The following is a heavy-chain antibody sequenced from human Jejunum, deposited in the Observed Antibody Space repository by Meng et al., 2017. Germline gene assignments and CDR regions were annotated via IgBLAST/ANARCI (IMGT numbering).Heavy chain of an antibody. Sequence: GESLKISCAASEFIFSSYSMNWVRQAPGKGLEWVSSINTAGTTTTYADSVKGRFTISRDNAKNTLYLQMDSLRAEDSAVYYCSRSYGSEKILDSWGQGTLVTVSS. CDR2: INTAGTTT. CDR3: SRSYGSEKILDS. CDR1: EFIFSSYS. V-gene: IGHV3-74*01. D-gene: IGHD3-10*01. J-gene: IGHJ4*02.